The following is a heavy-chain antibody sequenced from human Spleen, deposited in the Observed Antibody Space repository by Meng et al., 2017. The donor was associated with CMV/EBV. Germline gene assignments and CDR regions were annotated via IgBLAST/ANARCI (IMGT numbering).Heavy chain of an antibody. CDR3: ARASEVVPAAHFDY. J-gene: IGHJ4*02. D-gene: IGHD2-2*01. CDR2: IIPIFGTA. CDR1: GGTFSSYG. Sequence: SGGTFSSYGSSWVRKAPGQGLEWMGGIIPIFGTANYAQKFQGRVTITTDESTSTAYMELSSLRSEDTAVYYCARASEVVPAAHFDYWGQGTLVTVSS. V-gene: IGHV1-69*05.